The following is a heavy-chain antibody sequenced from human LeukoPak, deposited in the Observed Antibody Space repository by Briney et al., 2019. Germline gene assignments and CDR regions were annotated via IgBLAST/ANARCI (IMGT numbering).Heavy chain of an antibody. CDR2: IIPIFGTA. D-gene: IGHD6-19*01. Sequence: ASVKVSCKASGGTFSSYAISWVRQAPGRGLEWMGGIIPIFGTANYAQKFQGRVTITADESTSTAYMELSSLRSEDTAVYYCARVDRIAVARTFDYWGQGTLVTVSS. CDR1: GGTFSSYA. CDR3: ARVDRIAVARTFDY. V-gene: IGHV1-69*13. J-gene: IGHJ4*02.